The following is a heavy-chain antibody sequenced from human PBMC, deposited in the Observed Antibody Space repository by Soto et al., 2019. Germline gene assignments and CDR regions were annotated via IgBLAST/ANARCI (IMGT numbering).Heavy chain of an antibody. Sequence: GVSLRLSCAASGFIVSSNYMSWVRQAPGKGLEWVSVIYSGGSTYYADSVKGRFTISRDNSKNTLYLQMNSLRAEDTAVYYCARDLGLFDYWGQGTLVTVSS. CDR1: GFIVSSNY. J-gene: IGHJ4*02. D-gene: IGHD3-16*01. CDR2: IYSGGST. V-gene: IGHV3-66*01. CDR3: ARDLGLFDY.